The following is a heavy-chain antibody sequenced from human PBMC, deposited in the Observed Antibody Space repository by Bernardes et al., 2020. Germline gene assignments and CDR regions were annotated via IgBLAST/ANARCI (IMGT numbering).Heavy chain of an antibody. CDR3: ARDVTVRFLEWLATRNFDY. J-gene: IGHJ4*02. Sequence: ASVKVSCKASGYTFTSYGISWVRQAPGQVLEWMGWISAYNGNTNYAQKLQGRVTMTTDTSTSTAYMELRSLRSDDTAVYYCARDVTVRFLEWLATRNFDYWGQGTLVTVSS. CDR1: GYTFTSYG. CDR2: ISAYNGNT. V-gene: IGHV1-18*01. D-gene: IGHD3-3*01.